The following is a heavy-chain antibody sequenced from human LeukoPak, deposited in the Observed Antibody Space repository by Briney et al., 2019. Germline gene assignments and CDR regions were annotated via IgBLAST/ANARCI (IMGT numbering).Heavy chain of an antibody. V-gene: IGHV1-58*02. CDR1: GFTFTSSA. J-gene: IGHJ4*02. Sequence: SVKVSCKASGFTFTSSAMHWVRQARGQRLEWIGWIVVGSGNTNYAQKFQERVTITRDMSTSTAYMELSSLRSEDTAVYYCAAVRTSGSYSDVYWGPRTLVTVSS. CDR2: IVVGSGNT. CDR3: AAVRTSGSYSDVY. D-gene: IGHD1-26*01.